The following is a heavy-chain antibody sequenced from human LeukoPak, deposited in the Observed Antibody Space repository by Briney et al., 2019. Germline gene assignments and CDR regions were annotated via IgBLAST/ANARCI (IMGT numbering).Heavy chain of an antibody. J-gene: IGHJ4*02. D-gene: IGHD3-22*01. CDR3: ARVAQHRYYYDSSDYRYYFDY. Sequence: ASVRVSCKASGYSFTSYGITWVRQAPGQGREWMGWISAYNGYTNYAQKLQGRVTMTTDTSTTTAYMGLRSLRSDDTAVYYCARVAQHRYYYDSSDYRYYFDYWGQGTLVTVSS. V-gene: IGHV1-18*01. CDR2: ISAYNGYT. CDR1: GYSFTSYG.